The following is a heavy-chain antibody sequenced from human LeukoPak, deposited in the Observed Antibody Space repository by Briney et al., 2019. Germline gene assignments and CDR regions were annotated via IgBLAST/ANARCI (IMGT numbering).Heavy chain of an antibody. V-gene: IGHV1-2*02. Sequence: ASVKVSCKASGYIFSDHYMYWVRQAPGQGLEWMGWINPKSGGTNYVQKFRGRVILTRDTSINTAYMELTRLTSDDTAVFYCATRPPPVGAAPFDFWGQGTLVTVSS. D-gene: IGHD1-26*01. CDR3: ATRPPPVGAAPFDF. CDR2: INPKSGGT. J-gene: IGHJ4*02. CDR1: GYIFSDHY.